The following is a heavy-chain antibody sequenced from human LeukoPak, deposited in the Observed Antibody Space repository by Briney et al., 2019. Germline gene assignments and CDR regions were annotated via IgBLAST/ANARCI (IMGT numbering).Heavy chain of an antibody. D-gene: IGHD2-2*02. J-gene: IGHJ4*02. CDR2: IYYSGST. V-gene: IGHV4-61*01. Sequence: PSETLSLTCTVSGGSVSSGSYYWSWIRQPPGKGLEWIGYIYYSGSTNYNPSLKSRVTISVDTSKNQFSLKLSSVTAADTAVYYCARFYCSSTSCYTYYFDYWGQGTLVTVSS. CDR3: ARFYCSSTSCYTYYFDY. CDR1: GGSVSSGSYY.